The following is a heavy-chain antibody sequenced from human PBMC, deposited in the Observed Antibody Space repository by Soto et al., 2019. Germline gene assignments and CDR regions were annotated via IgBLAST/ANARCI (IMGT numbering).Heavy chain of an antibody. V-gene: IGHV3-66*01. CDR2: IYSGGST. CDR3: ARDPWSIGYLDY. CDR1: GFTVSSNY. Sequence: GGSLRLSCAASGFTVSSNYVNWVRQAPGKGLEWVSVIYSGGSTYYADSVKGRFTISRDNSKNTVYLQMNSLRGEDTAVYYCARDPWSIGYLDYWGQGTLVTVSS. D-gene: IGHD2-15*01. J-gene: IGHJ4*02.